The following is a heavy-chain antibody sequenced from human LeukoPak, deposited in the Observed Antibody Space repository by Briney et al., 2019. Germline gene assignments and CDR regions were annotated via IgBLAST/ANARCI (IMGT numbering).Heavy chain of an antibody. CDR2: IYPRDGST. J-gene: IGHJ4*02. V-gene: IGHV1-46*01. Sequence: ASVKVSCKASGYTFTNNYLHWVRQAPGQGLEWMGMIYPRDGSTSYAQNFRGRVTVTRDTSTTTVHMELRGLRSEDTAVYYCARDQEGFDYWGQGTVVTVSS. CDR3: ARDQEGFDY. CDR1: GYTFTNNY.